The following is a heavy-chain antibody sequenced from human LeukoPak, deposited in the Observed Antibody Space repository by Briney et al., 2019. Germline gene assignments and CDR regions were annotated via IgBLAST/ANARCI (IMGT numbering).Heavy chain of an antibody. CDR2: IYPRDGST. J-gene: IGHJ4*02. V-gene: IGHV1-46*01. Sequence: ASVKVSCKASGYTFTNNYLHWVRQAPGQGLEWMGMIYPRDGSTSYAQNFRGRVTVTRDTSTTTVHMELRGLRSEDTAVYYCARDQEGFDYWGQGTVVTVSS. CDR3: ARDQEGFDY. CDR1: GYTFTNNY.